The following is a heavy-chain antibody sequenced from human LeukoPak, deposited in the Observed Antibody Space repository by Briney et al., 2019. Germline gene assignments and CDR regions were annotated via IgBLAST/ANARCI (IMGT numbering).Heavy chain of an antibody. D-gene: IGHD3-22*01. Sequence: TLSLTCTVSGGSISRDPYYWTWLRQSPGKGLEWLGHIFDSGTTYYNPSLKSRLSISLDTSKNQFSLKLTSVTAADTAVYYCARDPQRSYYYDSSGFEGDYWGQGTLVTVSS. CDR3: ARDPQRSYYYDSSGFEGDY. V-gene: IGHV4-30-4*01. J-gene: IGHJ4*02. CDR2: IFDSGTT. CDR1: GGSISRDPYY.